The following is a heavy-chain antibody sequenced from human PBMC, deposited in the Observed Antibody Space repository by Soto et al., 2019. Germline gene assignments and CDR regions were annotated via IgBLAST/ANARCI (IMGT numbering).Heavy chain of an antibody. Sequence: SETLSLTCAVYGGSFSGYYWSWIRQPPGKGLEWIGEINHSGSTNYNPSLKSRVTISVDTSKNQFSLKLSSVTAADTAVHYCARGQQLAGTYYYYMDVWGKGTTVTVSS. D-gene: IGHD6-6*01. J-gene: IGHJ6*03. CDR3: ARGQQLAGTYYYYMDV. CDR2: INHSGST. CDR1: GGSFSGYY. V-gene: IGHV4-34*01.